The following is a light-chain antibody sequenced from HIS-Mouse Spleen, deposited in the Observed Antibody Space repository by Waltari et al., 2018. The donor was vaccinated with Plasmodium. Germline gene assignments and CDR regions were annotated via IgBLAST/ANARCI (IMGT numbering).Light chain of an antibody. Sequence: DIQMTQSPSSLPASVGERVTITCQASQDISNYLNWYQQKPGKAPKLLIYDASNLETGVPSRFSGSGSGTDFTFTISSLQPEDIATYYCQQYDNLPPLFTFGPGTKVDIK. V-gene: IGKV1-33*01. CDR3: QQYDNLPPLFT. CDR1: QDISNY. J-gene: IGKJ3*01. CDR2: DAS.